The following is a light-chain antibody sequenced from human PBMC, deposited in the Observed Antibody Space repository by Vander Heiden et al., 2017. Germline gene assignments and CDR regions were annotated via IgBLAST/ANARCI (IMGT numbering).Light chain of an antibody. J-gene: IGLJ3*02. Sequence: QPAMTQPPSATDTPWQRVTISCSGSSSNIGSNTVNWYQQVPGLAPKLLIYTNDQRPSGVPDRFSGSKSGTSASLAISGLQSEDEADYYCAAWDDSLNGRVFGGGTKLTVL. V-gene: IGLV1-44*01. CDR2: TND. CDR1: SSNIGSNT. CDR3: AAWDDSLNGRV.